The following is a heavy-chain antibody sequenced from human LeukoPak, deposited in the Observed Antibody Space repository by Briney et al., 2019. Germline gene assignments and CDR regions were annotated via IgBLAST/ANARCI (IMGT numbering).Heavy chain of an antibody. D-gene: IGHD3-22*01. V-gene: IGHV3-23*01. J-gene: IGHJ3*02. Sequence: GGSLRLSCAASGFTFSSYAMSWVRQAPGKGLEWVSTISGSGAYTSYADSVKGRFTISRDNSKNTVSVQMNSLRAEDTALYYCAKDRVSMIVVVAFDIWGQGTMVTVSS. CDR3: AKDRVSMIVVVAFDI. CDR1: GFTFSSYA. CDR2: ISGSGAYT.